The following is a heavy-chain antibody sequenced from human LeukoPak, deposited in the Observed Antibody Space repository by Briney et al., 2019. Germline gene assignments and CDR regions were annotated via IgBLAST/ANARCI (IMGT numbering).Heavy chain of an antibody. V-gene: IGHV4-34*12. Sequence: SETLSLTCAVYGGSFSGYYWGWIRQPPGKGLEWIGSIFYSGSTNYSPSLKSRVTISGDMSKNQFSLKMRSVTATDTAVYYCARHNANGDYLNYWGQGTLVTVSS. D-gene: IGHD4-17*01. J-gene: IGHJ4*02. CDR1: GGSFSGYY. CDR2: IFYSGST. CDR3: ARHNANGDYLNY.